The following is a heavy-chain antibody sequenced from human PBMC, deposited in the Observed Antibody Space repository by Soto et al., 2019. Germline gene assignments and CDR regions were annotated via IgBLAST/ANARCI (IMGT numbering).Heavy chain of an antibody. Sequence: PGGSLRLSCAASGFTYSSYAMHWVRQASGKGLEWVAVISYDGSNKYYADSVKGRFTISRDDSKNTLYLQMNSLRAEDTAVYYCAGGPIADNKYYYYGMDVWGQGTTVTVSS. CDR3: AGGPIADNKYYYYGMDV. CDR2: ISYDGSNK. V-gene: IGHV3-30-3*01. CDR1: GFTYSSYA. D-gene: IGHD6-13*01. J-gene: IGHJ6*02.